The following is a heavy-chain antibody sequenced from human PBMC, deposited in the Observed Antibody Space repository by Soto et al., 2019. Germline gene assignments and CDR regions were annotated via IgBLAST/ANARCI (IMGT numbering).Heavy chain of an antibody. V-gene: IGHV1-18*01. D-gene: IGHD5-18*01. CDR3: AILVRGYSYGPENFDY. CDR1: GYTFTSYG. CDR2: ISAYNGNT. J-gene: IGHJ4*02. Sequence: ASVNVSCKASGYTFTSYGISWVRQAPGQGLEWMGWISAYNGNTNYAQKLQGRVTMTTDTSTSTAYMELRSLRSDDTAVYYCAILVRGYSYGPENFDYWGQGTLVTVSS.